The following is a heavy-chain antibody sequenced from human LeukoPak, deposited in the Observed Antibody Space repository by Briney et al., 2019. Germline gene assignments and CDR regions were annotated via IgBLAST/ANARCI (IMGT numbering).Heavy chain of an antibody. V-gene: IGHV4-39*07. CDR2: IYYSGST. J-gene: IGHJ6*03. Sequence: SETLSLTCTVSGGSISSSSYYWGWIRQPPGKGLEWIGSIYYSGSTYYNPSLKSRVTISRDTSKNQFSLKLSSVTAADTAVYYCAREVVGSSSFYYYMDVWGKGTTVTVSS. CDR1: GGSISSSSYY. CDR3: AREVVGSSSFYYYMDV. D-gene: IGHD6-6*01.